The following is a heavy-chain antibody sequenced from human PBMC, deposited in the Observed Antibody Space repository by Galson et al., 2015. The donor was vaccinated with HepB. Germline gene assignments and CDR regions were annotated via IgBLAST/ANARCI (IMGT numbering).Heavy chain of an antibody. V-gene: IGHV3-30*18. J-gene: IGHJ4*02. CDR3: AKDTQVVVVTAMGH. CDR1: GFTFRSYG. CDR2: ISYDGSNK. D-gene: IGHD2-21*02. Sequence: SLRLSCAASGFTFRSYGMHWVRQAPGKGLEWVAVISYDGSNKYYADSVKGRFTISRDNSKNTLYLQMNSLRAEDTAVYYCAKDTQVVVVTAMGHWGQGTLVTVSS.